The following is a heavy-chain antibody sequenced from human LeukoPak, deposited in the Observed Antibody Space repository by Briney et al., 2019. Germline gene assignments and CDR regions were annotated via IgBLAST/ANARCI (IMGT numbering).Heavy chain of an antibody. CDR3: ARDLLRQPMATINPFDY. V-gene: IGHV3-21*01. CDR1: GFTFSSYS. Sequence: GGSLRLSCAASGFTFSSYSMNWVRQAPGQGLEWVSSISSSSSYIYYADSVRGRFTISRDNAKNSLSLQMNSLRAEDTAVYYCARDLLRQPMATINPFDYWGQGTLASVSS. D-gene: IGHD5-24*01. J-gene: IGHJ4*02. CDR2: ISSSSSYI.